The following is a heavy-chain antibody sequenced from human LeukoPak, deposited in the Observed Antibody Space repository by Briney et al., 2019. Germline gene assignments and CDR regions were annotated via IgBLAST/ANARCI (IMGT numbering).Heavy chain of an antibody. CDR1: GGSVSSGSYY. D-gene: IGHD4-17*01. CDR3: ARVKLEATVTTDRVVANWFDP. CDR2: IYYSGST. J-gene: IGHJ5*02. V-gene: IGHV4-61*01. Sequence: PSETLSLTCTVSGGSVSSGSYYWSWIRQPPGKGLEWIGYIYYSGSTNYNPSLKSRVTISVDTSKNQFSLKLSFVTAADTAVYYCARVKLEATVTTDRVVANWFDPWGQGTLVTVSS.